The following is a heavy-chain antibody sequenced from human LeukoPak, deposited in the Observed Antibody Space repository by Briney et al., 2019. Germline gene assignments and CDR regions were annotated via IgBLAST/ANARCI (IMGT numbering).Heavy chain of an antibody. CDR1: GYSFTSYW. CDR2: IYPGDFDT. J-gene: IGHJ4*02. CDR3: ARHPNDDCGGDCSFHY. V-gene: IGHV5-51*01. Sequence: GESLKISCKGSGYSFTSYWIGWVRQMPGKGLEWMGIIYPGDFDTRYSPSFQGQVTISADKSISTAYLQWSSLKASDTAMYYCARHPNDDCGGDCSFHYWGQGTLVTVSS. D-gene: IGHD2-21*02.